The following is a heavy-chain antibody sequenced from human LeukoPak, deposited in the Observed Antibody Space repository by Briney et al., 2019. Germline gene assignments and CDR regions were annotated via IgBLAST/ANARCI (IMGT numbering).Heavy chain of an antibody. J-gene: IGHJ3*02. CDR3: AKFDYYDSSGYYNKVLDAFDI. Sequence: PGGSLRLSCGASGFTFRSYAMSWVRQAPGKGLEWVLAISGSGGSTYYADSVKGRFTISRDNSKNTLYLQMNSRRAEDTAVYYCAKFDYYDSSGYYNKVLDAFDIWGQGTMVTVSS. V-gene: IGHV3-23*01. D-gene: IGHD3-22*01. CDR2: ISGSGGST. CDR1: GFTFRSYA.